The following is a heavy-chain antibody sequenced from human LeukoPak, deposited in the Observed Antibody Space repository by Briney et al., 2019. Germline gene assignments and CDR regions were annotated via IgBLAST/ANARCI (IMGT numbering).Heavy chain of an antibody. CDR1: GFTISSYW. V-gene: IGHV3-7*01. J-gene: IGHJ4*02. Sequence: GGSLRLSCAASGFTISSYWMSWVRQAPGKGLEWVAIIKQDGSETYYVDSVKGRFTISRDNARNSLYLQMNSLRAEDTAVYYCATAYTDATDYFDYWGQGTLVTVSS. CDR3: ATAYTDATDYFDY. CDR2: IKQDGSET. D-gene: IGHD1-14*01.